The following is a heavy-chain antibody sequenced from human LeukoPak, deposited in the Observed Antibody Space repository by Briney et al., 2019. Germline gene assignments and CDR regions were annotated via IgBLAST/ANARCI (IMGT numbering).Heavy chain of an antibody. CDR2: IDPSDSYT. CDR1: GYIFTSYW. D-gene: IGHD1-26*01. CDR3: ARSASYLVGHDY. J-gene: IGHJ4*02. Sequence: GESLRISCKGSGYIFTSYWISWVRQMPGKGLEWMGTIDPSDSYTNYSPSFQGHVTISADKSISTAYLQWSSLKASDTAMYYCARSASYLVGHDYWGQGTLVTVSS. V-gene: IGHV5-10-1*01.